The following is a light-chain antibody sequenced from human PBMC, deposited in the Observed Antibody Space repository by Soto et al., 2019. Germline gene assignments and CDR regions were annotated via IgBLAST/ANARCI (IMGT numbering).Light chain of an antibody. V-gene: IGKV1-39*01. J-gene: IGKJ1*01. Sequence: IQVTQSPSCLSASVGDRVTITCRTSQGIRSALGWYQQKPGKAPKLLIYAASSLQSGVPSRFSGSGSGTDFTLTISSLQPEDFATYYCQQSYSTPAWTFGQGTKVDIK. CDR2: AAS. CDR3: QQSYSTPAWT. CDR1: QGIRSA.